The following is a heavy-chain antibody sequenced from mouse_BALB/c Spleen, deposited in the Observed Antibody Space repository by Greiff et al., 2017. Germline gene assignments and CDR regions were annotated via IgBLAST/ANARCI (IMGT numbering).Heavy chain of an antibody. CDR2: INPSNGRT. CDR1: GYTFTSYW. Sequence: QVQLKQPGAELVKPGASVKLSCKASGYTFTSYWMHWVKQRPGQGLEWIGEINPSNGRTNYNEKFKSKATLTVDKSSSTAYMQLSSLTSEDSAVYYCARSSYDGLAYWGQGTLVTVSA. V-gene: IGHV1S81*02. J-gene: IGHJ3*01. CDR3: ARSSYDGLAY. D-gene: IGHD2-3*01.